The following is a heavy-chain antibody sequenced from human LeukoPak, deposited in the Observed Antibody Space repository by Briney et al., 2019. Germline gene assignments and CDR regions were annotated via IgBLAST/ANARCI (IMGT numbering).Heavy chain of an antibody. CDR1: GYTFTGYY. CDR2: INPNSGDT. Sequence: ASVKVSCKASGYTFTGYYMQWLRQAPGQGLEWMGWINPNSGDTIHAQRFQGRVTMTRDTSISTAYMELSRLRSDDTAVYYCARDHGYSGYLDAFDVWGQGTMVTVSS. V-gene: IGHV1-2*02. J-gene: IGHJ3*01. D-gene: IGHD5-12*01. CDR3: ARDHGYSGYLDAFDV.